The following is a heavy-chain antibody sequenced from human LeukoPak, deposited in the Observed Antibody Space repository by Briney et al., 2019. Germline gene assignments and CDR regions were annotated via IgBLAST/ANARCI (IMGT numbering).Heavy chain of an antibody. CDR3: ATYAAGQGGRGY. V-gene: IGHV4-59*08. J-gene: IGHJ4*02. CDR1: GGSFSGYH. D-gene: IGHD2-2*01. Sequence: SETLSLTCTVSGGSFSGYHWNWIRHPPGKGLEWIGEIDYGGPAHYSPSLKSRLTVSLETSKNHFSLNMRSVTAADTAVYYCATYAAGQGGRGYWGQGTLVTVSS. CDR2: IDYGGPA.